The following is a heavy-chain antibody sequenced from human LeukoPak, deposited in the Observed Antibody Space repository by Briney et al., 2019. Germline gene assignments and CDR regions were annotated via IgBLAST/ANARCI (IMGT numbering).Heavy chain of an antibody. CDR3: AKDRGAYGWDLPVDY. J-gene: IGHJ4*02. D-gene: IGHD1-26*01. CDR1: GFTFSSYG. V-gene: IGHV3-30*02. CDR2: IRYDGSNK. Sequence: GGSLRLSCAASGFTFSSYGMHWVRQAPGKGLEWVAFIRYDGSNKYCADSVKGRFTISRDNSKNTLYLQLNSLRVEDTAVYYCAKDRGAYGWDLPVDYWGQGTLVTVSS.